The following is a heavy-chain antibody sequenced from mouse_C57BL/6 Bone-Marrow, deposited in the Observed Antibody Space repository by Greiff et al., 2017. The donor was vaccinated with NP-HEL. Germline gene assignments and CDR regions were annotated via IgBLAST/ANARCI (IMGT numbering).Heavy chain of an antibody. CDR1: GYTFTSYW. D-gene: IGHD2-14*01. J-gene: IGHJ4*01. V-gene: IGHV1-74*01. CDR2: IHPSDSDT. CDR3: AIYTGSTYAMDD. Sequence: QVQLQQPGAELVKPGASVKVSCKASGYTFTSYWMHWVKQRPGQGLEWIGRIHPSDSDTNYNQKFKGKATLTVDKSSSTAYMQRSSLTSEDSAVYYGAIYTGSTYAMDDWGQGTSVTVSS.